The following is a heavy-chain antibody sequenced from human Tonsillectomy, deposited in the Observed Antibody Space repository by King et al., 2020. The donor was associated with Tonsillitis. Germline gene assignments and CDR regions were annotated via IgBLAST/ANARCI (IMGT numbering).Heavy chain of an antibody. V-gene: IGHV4-59*01. CDR1: GGSISSFY. Sequence: QLQESGPGQVKPSETLSLTCTVSGGSISSFYWSWIRQPPGKGLEWIGYIYYTGTTNYNPSLKSRVTISVDTSKNQFSLKLSSVTAADTAVYYCARDDYGDFLRYWGQGTLVTVSS. J-gene: IGHJ4*02. D-gene: IGHD4-17*01. CDR3: ARDDYGDFLRY. CDR2: IYYTGTT.